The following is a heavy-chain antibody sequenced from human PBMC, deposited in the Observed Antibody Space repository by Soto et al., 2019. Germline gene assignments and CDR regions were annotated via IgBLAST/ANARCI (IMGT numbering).Heavy chain of an antibody. Sequence: PGGYLRLSCAASGFTFSSYWMHWVRQAPGKGLVWVSRINSDGSSTSYADSVKGRFTISRYNAKNTLYLQMNSLRAEDTAVYYYSRDFFGVFPDYWGQGTLVTVSS. D-gene: IGHD3-3*01. CDR1: GFTFSSYW. V-gene: IGHV3-74*01. CDR2: INSDGSST. CDR3: SRDFFGVFPDY. J-gene: IGHJ4*02.